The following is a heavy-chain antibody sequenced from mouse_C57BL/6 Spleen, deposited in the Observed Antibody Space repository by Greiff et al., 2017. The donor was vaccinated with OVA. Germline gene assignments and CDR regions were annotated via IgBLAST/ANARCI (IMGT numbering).Heavy chain of an antibody. CDR2: IDPSDSET. CDR3: AGGRGPYYFDY. CDR1: GYTFTSYW. V-gene: IGHV1-52*01. D-gene: IGHD3-3*01. J-gene: IGHJ2*01. Sequence: QVQLQQPGAELVRPGSSVKLSCKASGYTFTSYWMHWVKQRPIQGLEWIGNIDPSDSETHSNQKFKDKATLTVDKSSSTAYMQLSSLTSEDSAVYYWAGGRGPYYFDYGGQAPLSQSPQ.